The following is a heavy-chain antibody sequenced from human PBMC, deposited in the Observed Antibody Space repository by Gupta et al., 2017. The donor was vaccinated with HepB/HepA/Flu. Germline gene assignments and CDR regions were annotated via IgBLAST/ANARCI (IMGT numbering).Heavy chain of an antibody. V-gene: IGHV4-34*01. J-gene: IGHJ4*02. CDR3: ARARGGPRGSFDY. D-gene: IGHD2-15*01. Sequence: QVQLQQWGAGLLKPSETLSLTCAVYGGSFSGYYWSWIRQPPGKGLEWIGEINHSGSTNYNPSLKSRVTISVDTSKNQFSLKLSSVTAXDTAVYYCARARGGPRGSFDYWGQGTLVTVSS. CDR1: GGSFSGYY. CDR2: INHSGST.